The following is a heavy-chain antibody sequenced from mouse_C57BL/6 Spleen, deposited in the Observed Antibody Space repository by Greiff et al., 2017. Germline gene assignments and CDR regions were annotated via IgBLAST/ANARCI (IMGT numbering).Heavy chain of an antibody. CDR2: IDPANGNT. D-gene: IGHD1-1*01. CDR1: GFNIKNTY. J-gene: IGHJ2*01. V-gene: IGHV14-3*01. CDR3: ARSGPYYYGSSSYYFDY. Sequence: EVQLQQSVAELVRPGASVKLSCTASGFNIKNTYMHWVKQRPEQGLEWIGRIDPANGNTKYAPKFQGKATITADTSSNTAYLQLSSLTSEDTAIYYCARSGPYYYGSSSYYFDYWGQGTTLTVSS.